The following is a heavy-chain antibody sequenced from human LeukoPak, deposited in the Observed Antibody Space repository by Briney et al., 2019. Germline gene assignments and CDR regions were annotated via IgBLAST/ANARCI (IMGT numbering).Heavy chain of an antibody. Sequence: SETLSLTCTVSGGSISSYYWSWIRQPPGKGLEWIGYIYYSGSTNYNPSLKSRVTISVDTSKNQFSLKLSSVNAADTAVYYCARTSIMITFGGVLYNWFDPWGQGTLVTVSS. D-gene: IGHD3-16*01. CDR2: IYYSGST. CDR3: ARTSIMITFGGVLYNWFDP. J-gene: IGHJ5*02. CDR1: GGSISSYY. V-gene: IGHV4-59*01.